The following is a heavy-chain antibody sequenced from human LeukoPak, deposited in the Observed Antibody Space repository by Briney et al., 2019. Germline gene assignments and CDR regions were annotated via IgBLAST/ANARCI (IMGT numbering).Heavy chain of an antibody. CDR2: IHPSGGNP. J-gene: IGHJ4*02. CDR3: ARDCSSTACQGPVLDF. CDR1: GYTFTSHY. D-gene: IGHD6-13*01. V-gene: IGHV1-46*01. Sequence: ASVKISCKASGYTFTSHYVHWVRQAPGPGLEWMGIIHPSGGNPRSTENFQGRVTMTRDTSTSTVYLELRSLTSQDTAVYYCARDCSSTACQGPVLDFWGQGTLVTVSS.